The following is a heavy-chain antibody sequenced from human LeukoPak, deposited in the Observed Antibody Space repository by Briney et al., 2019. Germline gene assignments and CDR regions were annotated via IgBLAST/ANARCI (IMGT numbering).Heavy chain of an antibody. V-gene: IGHV1-24*01. CDR3: ATARPPRYYYDSSGYYAFGI. CDR2: FDPEDGET. CDR1: GYTLTELS. D-gene: IGHD3-22*01. Sequence: ASVKVSCKVSGYTLTELSMHWVRQAPGKGLEWMGGFDPEDGETIYAQKFQGRVTMTEDTSTDTAYMELSSLRSEDTAVYYCATARPPRYYYDSSGYYAFGIWGQGAMVTVSS. J-gene: IGHJ3*02.